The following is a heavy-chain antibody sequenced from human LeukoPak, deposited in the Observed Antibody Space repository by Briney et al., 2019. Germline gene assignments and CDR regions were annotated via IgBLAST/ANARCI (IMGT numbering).Heavy chain of an antibody. J-gene: IGHJ4*02. D-gene: IGHD6-13*01. V-gene: IGHV4-59*01. CDR1: GGSISSYY. CDR2: IYYSGST. Sequence: SETLSLTCTVSGGSISSYYWSWIRQPPGKGLEWIGYIYYSGSTNYNPSLKSRVTISVDTSKNQFSLKLSSVTAADTAVYYCARMGRAIAAAGTVDYWGQGTLVTVSS. CDR3: ARMGRAIAAAGTVDY.